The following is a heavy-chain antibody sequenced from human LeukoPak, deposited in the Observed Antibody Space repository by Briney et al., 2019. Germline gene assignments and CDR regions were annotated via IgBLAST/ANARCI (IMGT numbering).Heavy chain of an antibody. CDR1: GFTFSSYA. D-gene: IGHD1-7*01. CDR2: ISGSGGST. Sequence: PGGSLRLSCAASGFTFSSYAMSWVRQAPGKGLEWVSAISGSGGSTYYADSVKGRFTISRDNSKNTLYLQMNSLRAEDTAVYYCAKRRGLELLYYYYMDFWGKGTTVTVSS. V-gene: IGHV3-23*01. J-gene: IGHJ6*03. CDR3: AKRRGLELLYYYYMDF.